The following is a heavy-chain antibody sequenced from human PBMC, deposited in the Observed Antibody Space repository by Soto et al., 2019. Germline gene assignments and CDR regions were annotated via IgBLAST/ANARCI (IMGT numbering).Heavy chain of an antibody. D-gene: IGHD6-6*01. J-gene: IGHJ6*02. CDR3: AAPSPGPSSSFASKRNGLDV. V-gene: IGHV5-10-1*01. CDR2: IDPSDSYT. CDR1: GYSFTSYW. Sequence: GESLKISCKGSGYSFTSYWISWVRQMPGKGLEWMGRIDPSDSYTNYSPSFQGHVTISADKSISTAYLQWSSLKASDTAMYYSAAPSPGPSSSFASKRNGLDVWGRRSTFTVPS.